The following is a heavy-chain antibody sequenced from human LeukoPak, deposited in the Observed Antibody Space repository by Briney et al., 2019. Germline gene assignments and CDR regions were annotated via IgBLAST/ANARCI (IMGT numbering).Heavy chain of an antibody. D-gene: IGHD5-24*01. Sequence: ASVKVSCKASGYTFTSYGISWVRQAPGQGLEWMGWISAYNGNTNYAQKLQGRVTMTTDTSTSTAYMELRSLRSDDTAVYYCATDLSIRDGYNSGVLDYWGQGTLVTVSS. CDR2: ISAYNGNT. CDR3: ATDLSIRDGYNSGVLDY. J-gene: IGHJ4*02. CDR1: GYTFTSYG. V-gene: IGHV1-18*01.